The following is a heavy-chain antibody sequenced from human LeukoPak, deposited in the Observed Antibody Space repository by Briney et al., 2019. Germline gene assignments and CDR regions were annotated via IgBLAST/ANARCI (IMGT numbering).Heavy chain of an antibody. CDR2: IYSGHDT. CDR3: VAYCSGGFCYSLN. CDR1: GFTVSSNY. J-gene: IGHJ4*02. Sequence: GGSLRLSCAVSGFTVSSNYISWVRQAPGKGLEWVSVIYSGHDTYYADSVKGRFTISRDDSKNTLYLQMNSLRAEDTAVYYCVAYCSGGFCYSLNWGQGTLVTVSS. V-gene: IGHV3-53*01. D-gene: IGHD2-15*01.